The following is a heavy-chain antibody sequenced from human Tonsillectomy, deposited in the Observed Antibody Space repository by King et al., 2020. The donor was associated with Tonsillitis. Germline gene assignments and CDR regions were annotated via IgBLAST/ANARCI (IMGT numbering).Heavy chain of an antibody. Sequence: VQLVESGVGLVQPGGSLRLSCAASGFTFSSYSMNWVRQAPGKGLEWVSYTSSSSSTIHYADSVKGRFTISRDNAKNSLYLQMNSLRAEDTAVYYCARDDPVPVLRYYGMDVWGQGTTVTVSS. J-gene: IGHJ6*02. D-gene: IGHD4-17*01. CDR3: ARDDPVPVLRYYGMDV. V-gene: IGHV3-48*04. CDR2: TSSSSSTI. CDR1: GFTFSSYS.